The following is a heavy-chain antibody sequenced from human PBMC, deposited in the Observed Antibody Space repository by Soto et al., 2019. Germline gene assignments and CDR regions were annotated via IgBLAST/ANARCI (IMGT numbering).Heavy chain of an antibody. CDR3: ARLPTGYPNWFDP. CDR1: GASISTNQHN. CDR2: IHYRGDT. V-gene: IGHV4-39*01. D-gene: IGHD3-9*01. Sequence: PSETLSLTCSVSGASISTNQHNWGWFRQPPGKGLEWMGNIHYRGDTYFNPSLGSRLSMSVDTSKNQFSLKLTSVTAADTAVYYCARLPTGYPNWFDPWGQGTLVTVSS. J-gene: IGHJ5*02.